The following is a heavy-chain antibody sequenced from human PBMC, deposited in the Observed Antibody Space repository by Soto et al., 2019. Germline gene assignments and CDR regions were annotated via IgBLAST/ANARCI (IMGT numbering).Heavy chain of an antibody. D-gene: IGHD5-18*01. V-gene: IGHV3-53*01. CDR1: GFTVSSNY. CDR2: IYSGGST. Sequence: LRLSCAASGFTVSSNYMSWVRQAPGKGLEWVPVIYSGGSTYYADSVKGRFTISRDNSKNTLYLQMNSLRAEDTAVYYCARLYSYEYYFDYWGQGTLVTVSS. J-gene: IGHJ4*02. CDR3: ARLYSYEYYFDY.